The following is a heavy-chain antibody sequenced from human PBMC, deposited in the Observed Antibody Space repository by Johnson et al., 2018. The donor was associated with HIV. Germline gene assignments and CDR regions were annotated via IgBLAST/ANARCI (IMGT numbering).Heavy chain of an antibody. V-gene: IGHV3-33*06. D-gene: IGHD3-10*01. CDR2: IWYDGSNK. CDR3: AKDLNYGSGPVDI. Sequence: QMLLVESGGGVVQPGRSLRLSCAASGFTFSSYGMHWVRQAPGKGLEWVAVIWYDGSNKYYADSVKGRFTISRDNSKNTLYLQMHSLRAEDTAVYYCAKDLNYGSGPVDIWGQGTMVTVSS. CDR1: GFTFSSYG. J-gene: IGHJ3*02.